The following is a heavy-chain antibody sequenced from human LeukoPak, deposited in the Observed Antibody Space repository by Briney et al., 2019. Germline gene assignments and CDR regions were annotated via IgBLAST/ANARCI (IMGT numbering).Heavy chain of an antibody. CDR2: IIPIFGTA. Sequence: ASVKVSCKASGGTFSSYAISWVRQAPGQGLEWMGGIIPIFGTANYAQKFQGRVTITRNTSISTAYMELSSLRSEDTAVYYCASALSGTTGTTGYWGQGTLVTVYS. J-gene: IGHJ4*02. V-gene: IGHV1-69*05. CDR3: ASALSGTTGTTGY. D-gene: IGHD1-1*01. CDR1: GGTFSSYA.